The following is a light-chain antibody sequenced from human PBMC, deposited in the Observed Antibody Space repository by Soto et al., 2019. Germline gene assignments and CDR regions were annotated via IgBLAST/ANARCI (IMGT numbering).Light chain of an antibody. J-gene: IGLJ1*01. CDR3: GAWYHGRDAYV. Sequence: QSVLTQPPSVSAAPGQKVSISCSGISSNNGNNYVSWYQHLPGTAPKVLIYDNDKRPSGILDRLSGSTSGTSATLGITGLQTGEEADYYCGAWYHGRDAYVFGTGTKVTVL. CDR2: DND. V-gene: IGLV1-51*01. CDR1: SSNNGNNY.